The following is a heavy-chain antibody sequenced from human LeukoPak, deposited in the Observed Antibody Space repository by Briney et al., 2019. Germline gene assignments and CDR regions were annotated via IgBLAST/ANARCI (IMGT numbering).Heavy chain of an antibody. J-gene: IGHJ4*02. CDR3: VKEQSSGWYRVADS. Sequence: GRSLALSCAASGSTISSEGRYWVRQAPGKGLEWLAVFSYDGSEIYYSDSAKGRFTISKEYSKNTLHLHMNSLRVEDTAVYYCVKEQSSGWYRVADSWGQGTLVTVSS. D-gene: IGHD6-19*01. CDR1: GSTISSEG. V-gene: IGHV3-30*18. CDR2: FSYDGSEI.